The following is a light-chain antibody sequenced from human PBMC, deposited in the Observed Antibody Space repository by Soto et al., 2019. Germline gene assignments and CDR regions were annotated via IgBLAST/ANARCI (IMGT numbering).Light chain of an antibody. CDR3: QQYNSYSIT. CDR1: QSISNN. V-gene: IGKV3-15*01. CDR2: GAS. J-gene: IGKJ5*01. Sequence: EIVMTQSPATLSVSPGERATLSCRASQSISNNLAWYQQKPGQAPRLLISGASTRATGIPARFSGSGSGTEFTLTISSLQSEDFATYYCQQYNSYSITFGQGTRLEIK.